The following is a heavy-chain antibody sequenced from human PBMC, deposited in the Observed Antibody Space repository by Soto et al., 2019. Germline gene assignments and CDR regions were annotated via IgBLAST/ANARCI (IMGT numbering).Heavy chain of an antibody. CDR3: ARDLAKGGGSACLNC. CDR2: INPKSGGT. Sequence: ASVKVSCKASGYTFTVYYMHWVRQAPGQGLEWMGWINPKSGGTMYPQKFQGRVTMTWDTSISTAYMALTRLRSDDTAVYYCARDLAKGGGSACLNCCGQVTLGTAST. D-gene: IGHD1-26*01. V-gene: IGHV1-2*02. J-gene: IGHJ4*02. CDR1: GYTFTVYY.